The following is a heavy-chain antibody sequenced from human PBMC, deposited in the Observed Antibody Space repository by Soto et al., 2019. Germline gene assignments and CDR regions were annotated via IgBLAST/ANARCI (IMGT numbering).Heavy chain of an antibody. D-gene: IGHD1-26*01. CDR1: GFTFSNYA. V-gene: IGHV3-23*01. CDR2: ISGSGRST. CDR3: AKLRSFGRSYSGFGP. Sequence: EVQVLESGGGLVQPGGSLRLSCAASGFTFSNYAMSWVRQTPGKGLEWVSSISGSGRSTYYGDSVKGRFTISRDNYKNTLFLQMNRLRAADTAVYYCAKLRSFGRSYSGFGPRGQGTLVTVAS. J-gene: IGHJ5*02.